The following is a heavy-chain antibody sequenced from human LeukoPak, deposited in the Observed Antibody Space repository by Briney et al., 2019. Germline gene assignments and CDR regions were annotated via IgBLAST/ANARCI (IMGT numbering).Heavy chain of an antibody. CDR2: INHSGST. J-gene: IGHJ3*01. D-gene: IGHD3-22*01. CDR1: GASLTGYY. CDR3: VRGVTMIVVVIPNPDAFDV. Sequence: PSETLSLTCAVYGASLTGYYWTWIRQPPGKGLEWIGEINHSGSTNYSPSLRSRVTISVDTSKNQFSLKLSSVTAADTAVYYCVRGVTMIVVVIPNPDAFDVWGQGTMITVSS. V-gene: IGHV4-34*01.